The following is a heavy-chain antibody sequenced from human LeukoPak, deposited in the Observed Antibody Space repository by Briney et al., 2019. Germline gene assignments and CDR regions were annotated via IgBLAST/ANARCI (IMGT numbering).Heavy chain of an antibody. CDR3: ARVYSSSFYFDY. CDR1: EFTFTSYT. J-gene: IGHJ4*02. CDR2: ISSGSSFI. Sequence: GGSLRLSCAASEFTFTSYTMIWVCQGPGKGPEWVSSISSGSSFIYYADSVKGRFTISRDNAKNSLYLQMNSLRAEDTAVYYCARVYSSSFYFDYWGQGSLVTVSS. D-gene: IGHD6-13*01. V-gene: IGHV3-21*01.